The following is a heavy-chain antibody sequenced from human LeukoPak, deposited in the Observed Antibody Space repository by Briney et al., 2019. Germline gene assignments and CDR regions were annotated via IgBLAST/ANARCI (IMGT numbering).Heavy chain of an antibody. CDR1: GFTFSSYA. Sequence: GGSLRLSCAASGFTFSSYAMSWVRQAPGKGLEWVSAISGSGGSTYYADSVKGRFTISRDNSKNTLYLQMNSLRAEDTAVYYCAKVVKLLWFGELLHQYYFDYWGQGTLVTVSS. J-gene: IGHJ4*02. V-gene: IGHV3-23*01. D-gene: IGHD3-10*01. CDR2: ISGSGGST. CDR3: AKVVKLLWFGELLHQYYFDY.